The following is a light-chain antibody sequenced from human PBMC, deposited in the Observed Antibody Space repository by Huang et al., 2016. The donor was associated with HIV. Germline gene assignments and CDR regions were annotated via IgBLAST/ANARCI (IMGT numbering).Light chain of an antibody. J-gene: IGKJ1*01. CDR1: QGISNY. Sequence: DIQITQSPSAMSASVGDRVTITCRAGQGISNYLAWFQQKPGKVHKRLIYAASSLQIGVSSRFSGSGSGTEFTLTISSLQPEDFATDYCLQHNSYPRTFGQGTKVEIK. CDR2: AAS. CDR3: LQHNSYPRT. V-gene: IGKV1-17*03.